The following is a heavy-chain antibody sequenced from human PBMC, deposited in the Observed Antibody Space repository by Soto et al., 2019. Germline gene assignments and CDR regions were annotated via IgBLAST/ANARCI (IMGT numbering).Heavy chain of an antibody. D-gene: IGHD6-19*01. J-gene: IGHJ4*02. CDR1: VFTFSSYA. CDR3: AKVHIAVDGIVEY. Sequence: GGSLRLSCASSVFTFSSYAMSCVRHSPGKGLEWVSAISGSGGSTYYADSVKGRFTISRDNSKNTLYLQMNSLRAEDTAVYYCAKVHIAVDGIVEYWGQGTLVNVSS. V-gene: IGHV3-23*01. CDR2: ISGSGGST.